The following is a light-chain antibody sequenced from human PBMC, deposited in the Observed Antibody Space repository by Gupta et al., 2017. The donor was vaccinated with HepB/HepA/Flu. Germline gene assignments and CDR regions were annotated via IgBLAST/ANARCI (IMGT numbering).Light chain of an antibody. CDR3: QQYNNWPLLT. V-gene: IGKV3-15*01. CDR2: DAS. J-gene: IGKJ4*01. CDR1: QSVSSN. Sequence: EIVLTQSPATLSVSPGDRATLSCRASQSVSSNLAWYQQKPGQAPRLLIYDASTRATGVPARFSGSGYGTEFTLTISRLQSEDFAVYYCQQYNNWPLLTFGGGTKVEVK.